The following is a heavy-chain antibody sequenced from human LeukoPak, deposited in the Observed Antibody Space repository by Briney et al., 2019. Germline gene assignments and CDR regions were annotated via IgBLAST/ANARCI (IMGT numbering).Heavy chain of an antibody. J-gene: IGHJ4*02. CDR3: AKDMGDYYFDY. CDR2: IYSGGST. Sequence: GGSLRLSCAASGFTVSSNYMSWVRQAPGKGLEWVSVIYSGGSTYYADSVKGRFTISRDNSKNTLYLQMNSLRAEDTAVYYCAKDMGDYYFDYWGQGTLVTVSS. CDR1: GFTVSSNY. V-gene: IGHV3-53*05. D-gene: IGHD2-21*02.